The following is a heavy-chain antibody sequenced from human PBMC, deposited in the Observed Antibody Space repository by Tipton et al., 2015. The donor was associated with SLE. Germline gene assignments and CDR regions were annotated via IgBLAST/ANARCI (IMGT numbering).Heavy chain of an antibody. V-gene: IGHV1-69*01. CDR3: VREGRAIVGGSPYDC. CDR1: GDTFSRYP. Sequence: QSGPEVKKPGSSVRVSCEASGDTFSRYPISWVRQAPGQGLEWMVGIIPIFGTANYAQKFQGRVTITADESTSTAYMELSSLRSEDTAMYCCVREGRAIVGGSPYDCWGQGTLVTVSS. CDR2: IIPIFGTA. J-gene: IGHJ4*02. D-gene: IGHD1-26*01.